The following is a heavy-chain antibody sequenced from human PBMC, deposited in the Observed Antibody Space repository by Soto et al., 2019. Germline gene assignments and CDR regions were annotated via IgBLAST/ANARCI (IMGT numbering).Heavy chain of an antibody. CDR2: INHSGST. V-gene: IGHV4-34*01. Sequence: PSETLSLTCAVYGGSFSGYYWSWIRQPPGKGLEWIGEINHSGSTSYNPSLQSRVAISLDTSKSQFSLKVTSVTATDTAVYYCARQGFGPLHGLVDVWGQGTTVTVSS. D-gene: IGHD3-10*01. J-gene: IGHJ6*02. CDR1: GGSFSGYY. CDR3: ARQGFGPLHGLVDV.